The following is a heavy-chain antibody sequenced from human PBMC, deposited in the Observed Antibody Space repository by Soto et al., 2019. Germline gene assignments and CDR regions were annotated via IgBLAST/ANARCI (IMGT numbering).Heavy chain of an antibody. CDR1: GDSFSHLL. Sequence: RGAPKISPKGSGDSFSHLLITLGRPIPRKRPKWMGRIDPTDSYTNYSSSFQGHVTFSVDKSISTAYLHWRGLKASDTAMYYCARHAVITLGGVIVSNYFSYWGQGTLVTVSS. CDR3: ARHAVITLGGVIVSNYFSY. J-gene: IGHJ4*02. CDR2: IDPTDSYT. V-gene: IGHV5-10-1*01. D-gene: IGHD3-16*02.